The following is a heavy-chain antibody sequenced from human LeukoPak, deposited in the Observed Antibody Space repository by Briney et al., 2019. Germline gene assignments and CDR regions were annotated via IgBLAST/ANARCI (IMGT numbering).Heavy chain of an antibody. CDR2: IIPMFGTA. J-gene: IGHJ4*02. V-gene: IGHV1-69*13. CDR3: ARGVSTGYCSRTSCFSFDY. Sequence: GASVKVSCKASGGTFSSYAISWVRQAPGQGLEWMGGIIPMFGTANYAQKFQGRVTITADESTSTAYMDLSSLRSEDTAVYYCARGVSTGYCSRTSCFSFDYWGQGTLVTVSS. CDR1: GGTFSSYA. D-gene: IGHD2-2*01.